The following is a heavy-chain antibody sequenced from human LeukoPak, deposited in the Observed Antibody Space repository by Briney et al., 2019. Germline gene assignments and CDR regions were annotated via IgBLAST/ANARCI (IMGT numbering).Heavy chain of an antibody. CDR2: IRSKANSYAT. V-gene: IGHV3-73*01. Sequence: SGGSLRLSCAASGFTFSGSAMHWVRQASGKGLEWVGRIRSKANSYATAYAASVKGRFTISRDDSKNTAYLQMNSLKTEDTAVYYCTRGVGARAPNWFDPWGQGTLVTVSS. CDR3: TRGVGARAPNWFDP. CDR1: GFTFSGSA. D-gene: IGHD1-26*01. J-gene: IGHJ5*02.